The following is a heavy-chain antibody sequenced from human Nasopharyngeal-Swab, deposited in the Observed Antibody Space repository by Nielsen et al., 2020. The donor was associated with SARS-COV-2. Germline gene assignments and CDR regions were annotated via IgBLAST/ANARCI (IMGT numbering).Heavy chain of an antibody. J-gene: IGHJ3*02. D-gene: IGHD3-3*01. CDR2: TEIGGTT. CDR3: ARARRRILTIFGVVAAFDI. V-gene: IGHV3-53*01. CDR1: GLTVSSTY. Sequence: GGSLRLSCSVSGLTVSSTYMSWVRQAPGKGLEWVSVTEIGGTTHYADPVKGRFSISRDSSTNTLYLQMNNVRAEDTAVYYCARARRRILTIFGVVAAFDIWGQGKMVTVSS.